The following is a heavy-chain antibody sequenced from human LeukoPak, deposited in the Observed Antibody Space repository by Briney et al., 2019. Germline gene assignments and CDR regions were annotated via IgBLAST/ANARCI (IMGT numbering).Heavy chain of an antibody. CDR2: ISTSGDTT. V-gene: IGHV3-23*01. CDR1: GFTFTSYA. J-gene: IGHJ4*02. D-gene: IGHD2-15*01. Sequence: AGRALRLSCAASGFTFTSYAMSWVRQAPGKGLEWVSAISTSGDTTYDKDSVKGRFTISRDNSKNTLYLQMNSLRAEDTAVYYCAKQLGYCSDGSCYFDYWGQGALVTVSS. CDR3: AKQLGYCSDGSCYFDY.